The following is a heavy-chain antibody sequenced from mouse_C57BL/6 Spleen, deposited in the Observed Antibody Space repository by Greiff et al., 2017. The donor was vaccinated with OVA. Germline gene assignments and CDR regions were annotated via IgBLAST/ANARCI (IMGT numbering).Heavy chain of an antibody. D-gene: IGHD1-1*01. J-gene: IGHJ4*01. V-gene: IGHV1-31*01. CDR1: GYSFTGYY. CDR3: ARENYLIYYYGSNAMDY. CDR2: IYPYNGVS. Sequence: VQLKQSGPELVKPGASVKISCKASGYSFTGYYMHWVKQSHGNILDWIGYIYPYNGVSSYNQKFKGKATLTVDKSSSTAYMELRSLTSEDSAVYFCARENYLIYYYGSNAMDYWGQGTSVTVSS.